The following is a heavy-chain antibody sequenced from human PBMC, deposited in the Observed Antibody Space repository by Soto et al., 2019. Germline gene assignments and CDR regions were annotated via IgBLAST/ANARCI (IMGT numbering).Heavy chain of an antibody. V-gene: IGHV3-23*01. D-gene: IGHD4-17*01. J-gene: IGHJ4*02. Sequence: EVQLLESGGDLVQPGGSLRLSCVASGFTFSSYTMTWVRQAPGKGLEWVSVIYSSGDSTYYADSVKGRFTISRDNSKNTLYLQMNSLRADDTAVYYCAKAPTMTAKVVDYWGQGPVVTVSS. CDR1: GFTFSSYT. CDR3: AKAPTMTAKVVDY. CDR2: IYSSGDST.